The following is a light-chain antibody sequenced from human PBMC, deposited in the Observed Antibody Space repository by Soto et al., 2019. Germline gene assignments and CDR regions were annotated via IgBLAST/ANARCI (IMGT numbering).Light chain of an antibody. V-gene: IGKV3-15*01. J-gene: IGKJ1*01. CDR2: GAS. Sequence: EIVMTQSQSTLSGAAGEGATLSCRASQNVRSNLAWYQHKPGQSPRLLIYGASTRATGIPARFSGRGSGTEFILTISSLQSEDFAVFYCQQYDDWPETFGQGTKV. CDR1: QNVRSN. CDR3: QQYDDWPET.